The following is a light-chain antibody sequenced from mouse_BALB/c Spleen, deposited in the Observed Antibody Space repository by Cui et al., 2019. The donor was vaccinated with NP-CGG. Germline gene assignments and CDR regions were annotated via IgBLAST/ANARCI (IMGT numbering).Light chain of an antibody. CDR1: TGAVTTSNY. V-gene: IGLV1*01. CDR2: GTN. J-gene: IGLJ1*01. CDR3: ALWYSNHWV. Sequence: AVATEEAALTTSPGETVTLTCRSNTGAVTTSNYANWVQEKPDHLFTGLIGGTNNRAPGVPARFSGSLIGDKAALTITGAQTEDEAIYFCALWYSNHWVFGGGTKLTVL.